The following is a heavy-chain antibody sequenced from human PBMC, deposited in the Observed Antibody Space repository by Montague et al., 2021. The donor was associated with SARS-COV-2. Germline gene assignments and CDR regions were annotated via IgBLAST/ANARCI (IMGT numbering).Heavy chain of an antibody. CDR1: GGSISGYY. CDR3: AREYRIELWQTNWYFGL. Sequence: SETLSLTCSVSGGSISGYYWSWIRQPPGQGLEWIGYIYHIGNTKYNPSLKSRVSISLDTSKNQFSLRLSSVTAADTAVYYCAREYRIELWQTNWYFGLWGRGTRVKVS. J-gene: IGHJ2*01. D-gene: IGHD5-18*01. CDR2: IYHIGNT. V-gene: IGHV4-59*01.